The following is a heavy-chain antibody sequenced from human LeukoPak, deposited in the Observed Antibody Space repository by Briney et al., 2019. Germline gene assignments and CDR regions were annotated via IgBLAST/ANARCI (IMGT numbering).Heavy chain of an antibody. CDR2: IYYSGTT. J-gene: IGHJ3*02. Sequence: SETLSLTCTVSGGSINSGTYYWSWIRQHPGKGLEWIGYIYYSGTTLYNPSLKSRVTISVDTSKNQFSLKLSSVTAADTAVYYCARDRDDSSGYYQGDAFDIWGQGTMVTVSS. V-gene: IGHV4-61*01. CDR1: GGSINSGTYY. D-gene: IGHD3-22*01. CDR3: ARDRDDSSGYYQGDAFDI.